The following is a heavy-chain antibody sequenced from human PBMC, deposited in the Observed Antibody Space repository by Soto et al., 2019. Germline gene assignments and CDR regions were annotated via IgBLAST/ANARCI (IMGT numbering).Heavy chain of an antibody. CDR3: ARGWAAAAPTEWFDP. D-gene: IGHD6-13*01. J-gene: IGHJ5*02. Sequence: QVQLQQWGAGLLKPSETLSLTCAVYGGSFSGYYWSWIRQPPGKGLEWSGEINHSGSTNYNPSLKRRVTISVDTSKNQFSLKLSSVTAADTAVYYCARGWAAAAPTEWFDPWGQGTLVTVSS. V-gene: IGHV4-34*01. CDR2: INHSGST. CDR1: GGSFSGYY.